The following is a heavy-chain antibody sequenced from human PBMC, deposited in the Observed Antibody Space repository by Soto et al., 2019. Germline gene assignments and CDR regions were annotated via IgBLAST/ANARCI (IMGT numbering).Heavy chain of an antibody. Sequence: GGSLRLSCAASGFTFSSYGMHWVRQAPGKGLEWVAVISYDGSNKYYADSVKGRFTISRDNSKNTLYLQMNSLRAEDTAVYYCAKFPGTGTTFCYWGQGTLVTVSS. CDR1: GFTFSSYG. V-gene: IGHV3-30*18. D-gene: IGHD1-7*01. J-gene: IGHJ4*02. CDR2: ISYDGSNK. CDR3: AKFPGTGTTFCY.